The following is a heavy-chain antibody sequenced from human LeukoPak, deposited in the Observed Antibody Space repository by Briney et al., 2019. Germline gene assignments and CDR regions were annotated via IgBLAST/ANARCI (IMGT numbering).Heavy chain of an antibody. D-gene: IGHD3-16*01. V-gene: IGHV4-39*07. CDR2: IYYSGST. Sequence: SETLSLTCTVSGGSISSSSYYWGWIRQPPGKGLEWIGSIYYSGSTYYNPSLKSRVTISVDTSKNQFSLKLSSVTAADTAVYYCARHPDFGGAFDIWGQGTMVTVSS. J-gene: IGHJ3*02. CDR3: ARHPDFGGAFDI. CDR1: GGSISSSSYY.